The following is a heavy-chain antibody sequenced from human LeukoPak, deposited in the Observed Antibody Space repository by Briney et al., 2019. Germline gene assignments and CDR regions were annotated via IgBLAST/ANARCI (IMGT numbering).Heavy chain of an antibody. CDR3: ARTQSQSGSYRYYFGY. CDR2: IYYISNT. D-gene: IGHD1-26*01. CDR1: GASVCSAGYY. V-gene: IGHV4-61*08. Sequence: PSETLSLTCTVSGASVCSAGYYWSWIRPPPGGGLEWIGYIYYISNTNYNPSLKSRVTMSVAPSKNQFSLKLNSVTAADTAVYYCARTQSQSGSYRYYFGYWGQGTLVTVSS. J-gene: IGHJ4*02.